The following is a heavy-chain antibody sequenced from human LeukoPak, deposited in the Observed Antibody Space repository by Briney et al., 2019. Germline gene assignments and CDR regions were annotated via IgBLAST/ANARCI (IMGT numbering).Heavy chain of an antibody. V-gene: IGHV1-2*02. CDR3: ARNGSPAVDRLYLGGWFDP. J-gene: IGHJ5*02. CDR1: GYTFTGYY. D-gene: IGHD1-26*01. Sequence: ASVKVSCKASGYTFTGYYMHWVRQAPGQGLEWMGWINPNSGGTNYAQKFQGRVTMTRDTSISTAYMELSRLRSDDTAAYYCARNGSPAVDRLYLGGWFDPWGQGTLVTVSS. CDR2: INPNSGGT.